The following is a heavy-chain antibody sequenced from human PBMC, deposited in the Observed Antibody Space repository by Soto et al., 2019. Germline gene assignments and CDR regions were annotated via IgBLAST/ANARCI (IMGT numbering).Heavy chain of an antibody. CDR2: ISNDGRTD. D-gene: IGHD6-6*01. V-gene: IGHV3-30*18. CDR1: GFAFSNYG. CDR3: AKEGGLLGTRPSFAFDF. Sequence: QVQLVESGGGVVQPGRSLRLSCAGSGFAFSNYGIHWVRQAPGKGLEWVAVISNDGRTDYYADSVKGRFSISRDNSKNTMYLQMNSLRTEDSAVYYCAKEGGLLGTRPSFAFDFWGRGALGAVSS. J-gene: IGHJ4*02.